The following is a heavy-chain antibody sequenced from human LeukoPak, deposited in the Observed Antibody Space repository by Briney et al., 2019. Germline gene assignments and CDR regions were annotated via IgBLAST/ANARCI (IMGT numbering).Heavy chain of an antibody. J-gene: IGHJ6*03. CDR2: IYYSGST. CDR3: ARTIAVAGTWDYYYYMDV. CDR1: GGSISSYY. Sequence: TSETLSLTCTVSGGSISSYYWSWIRQPPGKGLEWIGYIYYSGSTNYNPSLKSRVTISVDTSKNQFSLKLSSVTAADTAVYYCARTIAVAGTWDYYYYMDVWGKGTTVTVSS. V-gene: IGHV4-59*12. D-gene: IGHD6-19*01.